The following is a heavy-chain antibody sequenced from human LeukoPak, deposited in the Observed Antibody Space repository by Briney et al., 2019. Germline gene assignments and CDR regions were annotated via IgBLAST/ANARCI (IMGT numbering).Heavy chain of an antibody. V-gene: IGHV3-7*01. CDR3: ARDEGQQLVLYFDY. CDR1: GFTFSSYW. CDR2: IKQDGSEK. Sequence: PGGSLRLSCAASGFTFSSYWMSWVRQAPGKGLEWVANIKQDGSEKYYVDSVKGRFTISRDNAKNSLYLQMNSLRAEDTAVYYCARDEGQQLVLYFDYWGQGTLVTVSS. D-gene: IGHD6-13*01. J-gene: IGHJ4*02.